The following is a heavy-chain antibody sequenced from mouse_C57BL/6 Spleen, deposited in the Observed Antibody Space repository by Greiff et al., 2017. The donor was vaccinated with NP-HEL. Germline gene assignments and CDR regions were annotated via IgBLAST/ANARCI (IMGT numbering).Heavy chain of an antibody. J-gene: IGHJ3*01. CDR1: GYTFTDYY. D-gene: IGHD2-1*01. CDR2: INPNNGGT. CDR3: ARKGNYEGFAY. Sequence: VQLQQSGPELVKPGASVKISCKASGYTFTDYYMNWVKQSHGKSLEWIGDINPNNGGTSYNQKFKGKATLTVDKSSSTAYMELRSLTSEDSAVYDCARKGNYEGFAYWGQGTLVTVSA. V-gene: IGHV1-26*01.